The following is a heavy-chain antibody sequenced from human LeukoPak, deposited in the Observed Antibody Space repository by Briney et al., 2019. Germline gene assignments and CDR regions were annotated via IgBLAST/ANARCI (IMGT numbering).Heavy chain of an antibody. CDR1: GYSISSGYY. Sequence: SETLSLTCAVSGYSISSGYYWGWIRQPPGKGLEWIGSIYHSGSTYYNPSLKSRVTISVDTSKNQFFLKLRSVTAADTAVYYCARELGYCSGGSCYQFDYWGQGTLVTVSS. CDR2: IYHSGST. J-gene: IGHJ4*02. D-gene: IGHD2-15*01. CDR3: ARELGYCSGGSCYQFDY. V-gene: IGHV4-38-2*01.